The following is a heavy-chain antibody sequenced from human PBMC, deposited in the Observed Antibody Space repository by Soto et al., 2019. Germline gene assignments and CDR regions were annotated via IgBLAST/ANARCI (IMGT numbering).Heavy chain of an antibody. CDR1: GGSIRSYY. D-gene: IGHD3-3*01. J-gene: IGHJ4*02. CDR3: ARLGGYYQAFDH. Sequence: QVQLQASGPGLVKPSETLSLTCTVSGGSIRSYYWSWIRQPPGKGLEWIGYVYYSGSTKYNPSLKSRVTISVDSSKNQFSLKLDSVTAADTAVYYCARLGGYYQAFDHWGQGTLVTVSS. V-gene: IGHV4-59*08. CDR2: VYYSGST.